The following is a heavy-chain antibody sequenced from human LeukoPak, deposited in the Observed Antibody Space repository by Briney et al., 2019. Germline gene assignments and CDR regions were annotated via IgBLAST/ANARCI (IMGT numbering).Heavy chain of an antibody. Sequence: SETLSLTCTVSGGSISSSSYYWGWIRQPPGKGLEWIGSIYYSGSTYYNPSLKSRVTISVDTSKNQFSLELSSVTAADTAVYYCARTYYDYVWGSYPWDYWGQGTLVTVSS. D-gene: IGHD3-16*01. J-gene: IGHJ4*02. CDR3: ARTYYDYVWGSYPWDY. V-gene: IGHV4-39*07. CDR1: GGSISSSSYY. CDR2: IYYSGST.